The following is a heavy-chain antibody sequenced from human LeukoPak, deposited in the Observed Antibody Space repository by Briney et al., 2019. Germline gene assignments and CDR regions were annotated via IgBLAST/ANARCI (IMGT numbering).Heavy chain of an antibody. D-gene: IGHD6-13*01. J-gene: IGHJ5*02. CDR3: ARLIAAAEFDP. CDR2: ISSSSSYI. CDR1: GFAFSSYS. V-gene: IGHV3-21*01. Sequence: PGGSLRLSCAASGFAFSSYSMNWVRQAPGKGLEWVSSISSSSSYIYYADSVKGRFTISRDNAKNSLYLQMNSLRAEDTAVYYCARLIAAAEFDPWGQGALVTVSS.